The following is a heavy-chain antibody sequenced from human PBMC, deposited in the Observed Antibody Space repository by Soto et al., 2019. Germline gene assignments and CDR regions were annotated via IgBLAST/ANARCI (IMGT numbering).Heavy chain of an antibody. J-gene: IGHJ6*03. CDR2: IWYDGSNK. V-gene: IGHV3-33*01. CDR1: GFTFSSYG. D-gene: IGHD3-3*01. Sequence: PGGSLRLSWAASGFTFSSYGMHWVRQAPGKGLEWVAVIWYDGSNKYYADSVKGRFTISRDNSKNTLYLQMNSLRAEDTAVYYCARDGYDFWSGYGSYYYYYMDVWGKGTTVTVSS. CDR3: ARDGYDFWSGYGSYYYYYMDV.